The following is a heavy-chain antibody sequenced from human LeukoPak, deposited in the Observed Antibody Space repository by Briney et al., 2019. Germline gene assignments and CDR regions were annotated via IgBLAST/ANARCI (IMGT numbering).Heavy chain of an antibody. CDR1: GYSFTSYW. Sequence: GESLKISCKGSGYSFTSYWIGWVRQMPGKGLEWMGIIYPGDSDTRYSPSFQGQVTISADKSISTAYLQWSSRKASDTAMYYCARHVADSGYYYVIFDYWGQGTLVTVSS. J-gene: IGHJ4*02. D-gene: IGHD3-22*01. CDR2: IYPGDSDT. V-gene: IGHV5-51*01. CDR3: ARHVADSGYYYVIFDY.